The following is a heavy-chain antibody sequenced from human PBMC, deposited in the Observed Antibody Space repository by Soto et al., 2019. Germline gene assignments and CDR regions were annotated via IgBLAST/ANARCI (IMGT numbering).Heavy chain of an antibody. CDR2: ISAYNGNT. CDR3: ERDFTGWPPDGVDY. J-gene: IGHJ4*02. V-gene: IGHV1-18*01. D-gene: IGHD3-16*01. CDR1: GYTFTSYG. Sequence: ASVKVSCKASGYTFTSYGISWVRQAPGQGLEWMGWISAYNGNTNYAQKLQGRVTMTTDASTRTAYMELRSLRYDDTAKYYCERDFTGWPPDGVDYWGQGTQVTVSS.